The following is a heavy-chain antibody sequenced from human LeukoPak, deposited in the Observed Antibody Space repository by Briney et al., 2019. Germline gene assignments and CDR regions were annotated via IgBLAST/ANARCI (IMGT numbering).Heavy chain of an antibody. CDR3: ARGGYYDSSGSFDY. CDR2: MNPNSGNT. V-gene: IGHV1-8*01. D-gene: IGHD3-22*01. CDR1: GYTFTSYD. J-gene: IGHJ4*02. Sequence: ASVKVSCKASGYTFTSYDINCVRQATGQGLEWMEWMNPNSGNTGYAQKFQGRVTMTRNTSISTAYMELSSLRSEDTAVYYCARGGYYDSSGSFDYWGQGTLVTVSS.